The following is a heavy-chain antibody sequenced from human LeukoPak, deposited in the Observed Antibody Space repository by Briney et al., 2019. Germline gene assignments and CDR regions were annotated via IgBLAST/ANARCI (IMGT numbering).Heavy chain of an antibody. D-gene: IGHD4/OR15-4a*01. CDR3: ARRAGAYSHPYDY. Sequence: GGSLRLSCTVSGFTVSSNSMSWVRQAPGKGLEWVSFIYSGTIHYSNSVKGRFTISRDNSKNTLYLQMNSLRAEDTAVYYCARRAGAYSHPYDYWGQGTLVTVSS. V-gene: IGHV3-53*01. J-gene: IGHJ4*02. CDR2: IYSGTI. CDR1: GFTVSSNS.